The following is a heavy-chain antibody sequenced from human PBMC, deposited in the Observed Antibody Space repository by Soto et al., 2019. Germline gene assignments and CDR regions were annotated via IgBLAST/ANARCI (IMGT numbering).Heavy chain of an antibody. J-gene: IGHJ4*02. CDR2: ISGSGDST. CDR3: SEDTRYKISPVDC. CDR1: GVTFSSCA. D-gene: IGHD3-16*02. Sequence: EVQLLESGGGLVQPGGSLRLSCAASGVTFSSCAMNWVRQAPGKGLEWVSTISGSGDSTYYADSVKGRFTISRDNSKNTLYLQMNSLRAEDTAVYYWSEDTRYKISPVDCWGQGTLVTVSS. V-gene: IGHV3-23*01.